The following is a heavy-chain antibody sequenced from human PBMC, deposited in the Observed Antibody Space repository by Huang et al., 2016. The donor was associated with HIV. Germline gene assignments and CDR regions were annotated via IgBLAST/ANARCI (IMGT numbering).Heavy chain of an antibody. D-gene: IGHD3-22*01. V-gene: IGHV4-39*02. CDR3: ASGPVIVSISRFYFEQ. CDR1: FASISGNSQY. Sequence: LLLRESGSGLVKTSETMSLSCTVAFASISGNSQYWTWFRQSPGKGLEWIAGMHYGGRTYYIPSLNSRVSMSVDTSHNQHFSLTLASVTAADTAVYFCASGPVIVSISRFYFEQWGPGILVTV. CDR2: MHYGGRT. J-gene: IGHJ4*02.